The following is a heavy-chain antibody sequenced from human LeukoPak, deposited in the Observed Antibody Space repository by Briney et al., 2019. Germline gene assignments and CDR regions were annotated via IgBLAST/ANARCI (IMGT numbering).Heavy chain of an antibody. CDR2: IYHSGST. Sequence: SETLSLTCDVSGDSISSGSYWGWIRQPPGRGLEWIGSIYHSGSTYYKPSLKSRATISVDTSKNRFSLKLTSVTAADTATYYCAVKRAYTFWFADWGQGALVTVSS. CDR1: GDSISSGSY. V-gene: IGHV4-38-2*01. J-gene: IGHJ4*02. D-gene: IGHD5-18*01. CDR3: AVKRAYTFWFAD.